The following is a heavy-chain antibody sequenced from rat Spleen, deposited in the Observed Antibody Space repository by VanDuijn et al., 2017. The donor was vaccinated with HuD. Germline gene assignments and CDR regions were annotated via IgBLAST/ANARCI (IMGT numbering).Heavy chain of an antibody. CDR3: ATHWSSYISVGWYFDF. J-gene: IGHJ1*01. V-gene: IGHV5-19*01. Sequence: EVQPVESGGGLVQPGRSLKLSCTASGFIFSNFGIHWIRQAPTKGLEWVASISPKGGSTHYRDSVKGRFTISRDNAKRTLYLQMDSLRSEDTATYYCATHWSSYISVGWYFDFWGPGTMVTVSS. D-gene: IGHD1-2*01. CDR2: ISPKGGST. CDR1: GFIFSNFG.